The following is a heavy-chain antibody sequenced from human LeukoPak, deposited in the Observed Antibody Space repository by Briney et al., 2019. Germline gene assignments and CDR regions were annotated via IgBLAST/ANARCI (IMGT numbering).Heavy chain of an antibody. V-gene: IGHV3-48*03. CDR2: ISSSGSTI. J-gene: IGHJ6*02. CDR1: GFTFSSYE. Sequence: PGGSLRLSCAASGFTFSSYEMNWVRQAPGKGLEWVSYISSSGSTIYYADSVKGRFTISRDNAKNSLYLQMNSLRAEDTAVYYCASPRDSSGYVYYYYGMDVWGQGTTVTVSS. D-gene: IGHD3-22*01. CDR3: ASPRDSSGYVYYYYGMDV.